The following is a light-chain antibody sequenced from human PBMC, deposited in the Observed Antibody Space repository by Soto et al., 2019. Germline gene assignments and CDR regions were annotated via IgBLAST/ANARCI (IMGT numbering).Light chain of an antibody. CDR1: QSVSSRL. Sequence: EIVLTQSPGTLSLSPGERATLSCRASQSVSSRLAWYQQKPGQAPRLLISGASSRATGIPDRFSGSGSGTDFTLTISRLEPEDFALYYCEYYGSSITFGGGTKVEIK. V-gene: IGKV3-20*01. CDR2: GAS. J-gene: IGKJ4*01. CDR3: EYYGSSIT.